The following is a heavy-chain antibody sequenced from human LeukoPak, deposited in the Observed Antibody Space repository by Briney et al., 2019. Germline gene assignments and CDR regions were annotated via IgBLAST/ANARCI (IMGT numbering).Heavy chain of an antibody. CDR2: IYHSGST. J-gene: IGHJ5*02. V-gene: IGHV4-30-2*01. CDR1: GHSISSGGYS. Sequence: PSQTLSLTCAIPGHSISSGGYSSGSIRRPPGKGLEWIAYIYHSGSTYYNPSLTSPASISVDRSKTQFSLKLSSVTAADTVVYYCARHVSNWFDAWGQGTLVTVSS. CDR3: ARHVSNWFDA. D-gene: IGHD3-16*01.